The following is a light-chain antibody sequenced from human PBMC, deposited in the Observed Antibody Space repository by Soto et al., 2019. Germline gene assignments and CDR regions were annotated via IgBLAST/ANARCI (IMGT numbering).Light chain of an antibody. CDR3: SSYTGSSTYVV. Sequence: QSALTQPASVSGSPGQSITISCTGTSSDVGGYNYVSWYQQHPGKAPKLMIYDVSNRPSGVSNRFSGSKSGNTASLTISGLQADDEPDYYCSSYTGSSTYVVFGGGTKLTVL. J-gene: IGLJ2*01. CDR2: DVS. CDR1: SSDVGGYNY. V-gene: IGLV2-14*01.